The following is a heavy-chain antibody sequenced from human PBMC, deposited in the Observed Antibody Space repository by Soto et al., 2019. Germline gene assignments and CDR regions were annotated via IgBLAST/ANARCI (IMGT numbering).Heavy chain of an antibody. CDR1: GFTYSTYW. J-gene: IGHJ4*02. Sequence: GGSLRLSCAASGFTYSTYWMIWVRQAPGKGLECVANIKEDGSAKYYVDSLKGRFTISRDNAKNSLYLQMNSLRAEDTAVYYCARDSGWYGYWGQGTLVTVSS. CDR2: IKEDGSAK. CDR3: ARDSGWYGY. D-gene: IGHD6-19*01. V-gene: IGHV3-7*01.